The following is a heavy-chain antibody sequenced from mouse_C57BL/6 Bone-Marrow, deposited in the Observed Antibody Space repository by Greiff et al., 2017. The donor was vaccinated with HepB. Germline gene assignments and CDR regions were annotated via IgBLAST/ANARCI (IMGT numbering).Heavy chain of an antibody. Sequence: EVQLQQSGPELVKPGASVKISCKASGYSFTDYNMNWVKQSNGKSLEWIGVINPIYGTTSYNQKFKGKATLTVDQSSSTAYMQLNSLTSEDSAVYYCARWRGYYDYEDYYAMDYWGQGTSVTVSS. J-gene: IGHJ4*01. CDR2: INPIYGTT. CDR3: ARWRGYYDYEDYYAMDY. V-gene: IGHV1-39*01. CDR1: GYSFTDYN. D-gene: IGHD2-4*01.